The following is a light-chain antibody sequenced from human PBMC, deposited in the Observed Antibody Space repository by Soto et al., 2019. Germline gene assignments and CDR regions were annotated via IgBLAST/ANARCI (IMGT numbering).Light chain of an antibody. Sequence: QSALTPPASVSGSPGQSITISCTGTSSDVGGYNYVSWYQQHPGKAPKLMIYEVDNRPSVVSNRFAGSKSGNAASVHISGLQAEVQAHYCCYSYTSSSTYVCRTGTKVTV. V-gene: IGLV2-14*01. CDR3: YSYTSSSTYV. J-gene: IGLJ1*01. CDR2: EVD. CDR1: SSDVGGYNY.